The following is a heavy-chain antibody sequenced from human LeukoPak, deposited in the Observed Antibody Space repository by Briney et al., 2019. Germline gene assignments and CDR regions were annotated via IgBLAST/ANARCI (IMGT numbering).Heavy chain of an antibody. V-gene: IGHV4-34*01. D-gene: IGHD3-10*01. CDR2: INHSGST. CDR1: GGSFGGYY. CDR3: ARQKGYYSRGFDY. Sequence: SETLSLTCAVYGGSFGGYYWSWIRQPPGKGLEWIGEINHSGSTNYNPSLKSRVTISVDTSKNQFSLKLSSVTAADTAVYYCARQKGYYSRGFDYWGQGTLVTVSS. J-gene: IGHJ4*02.